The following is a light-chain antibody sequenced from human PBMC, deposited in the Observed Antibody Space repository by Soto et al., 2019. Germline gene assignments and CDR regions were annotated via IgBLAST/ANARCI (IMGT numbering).Light chain of an antibody. CDR1: SSDVGGYKY. CDR3: SSYTSSSSFV. Sequence: QSALTQPASVSGSPAQSITISCTGTSSDVGGYKYVSWYQQHPGKAPKLMIYEVSNRPSGVSNRFSGSKSGNTASLTISGLQVEDEADYYCSSYTSSSSFVFGTGTKVTVL. CDR2: EVS. V-gene: IGLV2-14*01. J-gene: IGLJ1*01.